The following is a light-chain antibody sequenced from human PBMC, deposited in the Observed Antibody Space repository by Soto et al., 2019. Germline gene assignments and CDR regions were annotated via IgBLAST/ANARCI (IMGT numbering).Light chain of an antibody. CDR1: QSVNTN. CDR2: ATS. Sequence: DIQMTQSPLSLSASVGDRVSITCRASQSVNTNLHWLQQKPGKAPKLLIYATSNLHSGIPSRFSGSGSGTDFTLTISSLQPEEFASYYCQQTYNAPHTFGQGTRVEIK. CDR3: QQTYNAPHT. V-gene: IGKV1-39*01. J-gene: IGKJ2*01.